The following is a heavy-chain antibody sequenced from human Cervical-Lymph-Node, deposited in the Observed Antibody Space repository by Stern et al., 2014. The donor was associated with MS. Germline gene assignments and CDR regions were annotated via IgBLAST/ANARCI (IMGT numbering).Heavy chain of an antibody. D-gene: IGHD3-3*01. Sequence: QVQLQESGPGLVKPSQTLSLTCTVSGGSISSGNYYWSWIRQHPGKGLEWIGSIYHSGSTYYNPPLKSRVTTSIDTSKNQFSLKLSSVTAADTSVYYCARGSREVLLPRFYFDYWGQGTLVTVSS. CDR3: ARGSREVLLPRFYFDY. V-gene: IGHV4-31*03. J-gene: IGHJ4*02. CDR1: GGSISSGNYY. CDR2: IYHSGST.